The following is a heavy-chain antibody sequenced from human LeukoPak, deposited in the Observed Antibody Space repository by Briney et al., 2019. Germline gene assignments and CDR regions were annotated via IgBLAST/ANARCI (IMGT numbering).Heavy chain of an antibody. CDR1: GFTFENYG. V-gene: IGHV3-30*02. Sequence: GGSLRLSCAASGFTFENYGMHGLPLAPGKGLEGVAFIRYDGSIKYYVDSVKGRFTVSRDNSKNTLYLQMNSLRAEDTAVYYCAKDVNDGDDYFDYGGQGNLVTVSA. CDR2: IRYDGSIK. D-gene: IGHD1-1*01. CDR3: AKDVNDGDDYFDY. J-gene: IGHJ4*02.